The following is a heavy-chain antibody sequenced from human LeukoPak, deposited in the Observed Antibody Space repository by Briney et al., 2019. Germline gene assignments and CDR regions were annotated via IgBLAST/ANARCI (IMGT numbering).Heavy chain of an antibody. J-gene: IGHJ4*02. V-gene: IGHV1-2*02. Sequence: ASVKVSCKASGYTFTSYAIHWVRPAPGQGLEWMGWITPIGGTNYTKKFQGRVAITWDTSITTAYMNLSRLTADDTAVYYCARDRDGDGFAHLDCWGQGALVTVSS. CDR3: ARDRDGDGFAHLDC. CDR1: GYTFTSYA. CDR2: ITPIGGT. D-gene: IGHD5-24*01.